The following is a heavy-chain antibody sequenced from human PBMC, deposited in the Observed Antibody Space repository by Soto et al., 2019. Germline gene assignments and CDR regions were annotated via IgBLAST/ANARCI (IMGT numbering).Heavy chain of an antibody. D-gene: IGHD5-12*01. CDR3: ARGQSGGGWSYDFDY. CDR2: INHSGST. V-gene: IGHV4-34*01. J-gene: IGHJ4*02. CDR1: GGSFSAYY. Sequence: QVQLQQWGAGLLKPSETRSLTCAVYGGSFSAYYWNWIRQPPGKGLEWIGEINHSGSTNYNPSLKSRVTXSXAXSXNQVSLKLSSVTAADTAVYYCARGQSGGGWSYDFDYWGQGTLVTVSS.